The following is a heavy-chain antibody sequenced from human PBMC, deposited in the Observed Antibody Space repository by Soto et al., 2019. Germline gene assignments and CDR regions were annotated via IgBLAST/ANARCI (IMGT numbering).Heavy chain of an antibody. D-gene: IGHD3-3*01. CDR3: ANQADEELRKAPAFDI. V-gene: IGHV3-30*18. Sequence: QVQLVESGGGVVQPGRSLRLSCAASGFTFSSYGMHWVRQAPGKGLEWVAVISYDGSNKYYADSVKGRFTISRDNSKNTLYLQMNSLRAEDTAVYYCANQADEELRKAPAFDIWGQGTMVTVSS. J-gene: IGHJ3*02. CDR1: GFTFSSYG. CDR2: ISYDGSNK.